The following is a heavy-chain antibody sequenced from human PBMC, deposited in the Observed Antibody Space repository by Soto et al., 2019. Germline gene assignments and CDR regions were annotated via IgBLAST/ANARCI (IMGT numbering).Heavy chain of an antibody. CDR2: ISWNSNTI. CDR1: GFTFDNYA. Sequence: GESLRLSCAASGFTFDNYAMHWVRQAPGKGLEWVSGISWNSNTIAYADSVKGRFTISRDNAKNSLYLQMNSLRAEDTAFYYCAKDTGPNWGQGTLVTVSS. V-gene: IGHV3-9*01. J-gene: IGHJ4*02. CDR3: AKDTGPN.